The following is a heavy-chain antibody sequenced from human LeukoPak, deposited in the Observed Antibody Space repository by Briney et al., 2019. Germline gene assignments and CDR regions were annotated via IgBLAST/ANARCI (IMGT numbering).Heavy chain of an antibody. D-gene: IGHD5-24*01. Sequence: GGSLRLSCAASGFTFSSYSVIWARQAPGKGLEWVSYVSSSGTTTYYADSVKGRFTISSDNGKNLVSLQMNSLRDEDTAVYYCARADRDGNKRFLDWGQGTLVTVSS. V-gene: IGHV3-48*02. CDR2: VSSSGTTT. CDR1: GFTFSSYS. J-gene: IGHJ4*02. CDR3: ARADRDGNKRFLD.